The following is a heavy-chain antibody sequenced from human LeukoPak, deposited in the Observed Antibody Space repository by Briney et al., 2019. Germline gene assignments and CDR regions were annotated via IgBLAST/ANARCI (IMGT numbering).Heavy chain of an antibody. CDR1: GFTFSSYS. V-gene: IGHV3-21*01. D-gene: IGHD6-6*01. CDR2: ISSSSSYI. J-gene: IGHJ6*03. Sequence: GGSLRLSCAASGFTFSSYSMNWVRQAPGKGLEWVSSISSSSSYIYYADSVKGRFTISRDNAKNSLYLQMNSLRAEDTAVYYCARRRIAARPGANSHYMDVWGKGTTVTVSS. CDR3: ARRRIAARPGANSHYMDV.